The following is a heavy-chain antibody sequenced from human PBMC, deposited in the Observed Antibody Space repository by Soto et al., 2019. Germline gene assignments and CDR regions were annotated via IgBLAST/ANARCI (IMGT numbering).Heavy chain of an antibody. CDR1: GFTFSSYE. Sequence: EVQLVESGGGLVQPGGSLRLSCAASGFTFSSYEMNWVRQAPGKGLEWVSYISSSGSTIYYADSVKGRFTISRDNAKNSLYLQMNSLRAEDTPVYYCARGQRLGGYYYGMDVWGQGTTVTVSS. D-gene: IGHD2-15*01. CDR2: ISSSGSTI. J-gene: IGHJ6*02. CDR3: ARGQRLGGYYYGMDV. V-gene: IGHV3-48*03.